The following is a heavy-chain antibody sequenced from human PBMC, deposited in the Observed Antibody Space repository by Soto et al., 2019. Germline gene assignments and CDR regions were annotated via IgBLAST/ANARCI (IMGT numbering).Heavy chain of an antibody. V-gene: IGHV3-66*01. Sequence: GGSLRLSCAASGFTVSSNYMSWVRQAPGKGLEWVSVIYSGGSTYYADSVKVRFTISRDNSKNTLYLQMNSLRAEDTAVYYCAREPRAVGAFDIWGQGTMVTVSS. J-gene: IGHJ3*02. CDR3: AREPRAVGAFDI. CDR1: GFTVSSNY. CDR2: IYSGGST.